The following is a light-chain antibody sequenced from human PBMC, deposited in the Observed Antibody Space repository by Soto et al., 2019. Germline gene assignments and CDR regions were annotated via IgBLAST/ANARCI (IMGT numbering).Light chain of an antibody. CDR2: VTS. Sequence: EIVLTQSPGTLSLSPGERATLSCRASQSVSSSSLAGYQQRPGQAPKLLIYVTSSRATGIPDRFSGSGSGTDFTLTISRLEPEDFAVYYCQQYGSSPVTFGQGTKVEIK. V-gene: IGKV3-20*01. CDR3: QQYGSSPVT. J-gene: IGKJ1*01. CDR1: QSVSSSS.